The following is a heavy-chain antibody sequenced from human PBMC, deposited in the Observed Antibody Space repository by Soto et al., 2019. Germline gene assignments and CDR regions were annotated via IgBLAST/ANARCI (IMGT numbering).Heavy chain of an antibody. Sequence: GASVKVSCKASGYTFTSYYMHWVRQAPGQGLEWMGIINPSGGSTSYAQKFQGRVTMTRDTSTSTVYMELSSLRSDDTAVYYCASDNWNYPVKLDYWGQGTLVTVSS. CDR1: GYTFTSYY. D-gene: IGHD1-7*01. J-gene: IGHJ4*02. V-gene: IGHV1-46*01. CDR3: ASDNWNYPVKLDY. CDR2: INPSGGST.